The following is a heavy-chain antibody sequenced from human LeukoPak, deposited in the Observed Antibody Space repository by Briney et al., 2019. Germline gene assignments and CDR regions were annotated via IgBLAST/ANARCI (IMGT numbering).Heavy chain of an antibody. V-gene: IGHV4-61*01. J-gene: IGHJ5*02. CDR2: IYYSGST. CDR3: ARGPQYYYDSSGYANHWANWFDP. Sequence: SETLSLTCTVSGGSISSSSYYWSWIRQPPGKGLEWIGYIYYSGSTNYNPSLKNRVTISVDTSKNQFSLKLSSVTAADTAVYYCARGPQYYYDSSGYANHWANWFDPWGQGTLVTVSS. CDR1: GGSISSSSYY. D-gene: IGHD3-22*01.